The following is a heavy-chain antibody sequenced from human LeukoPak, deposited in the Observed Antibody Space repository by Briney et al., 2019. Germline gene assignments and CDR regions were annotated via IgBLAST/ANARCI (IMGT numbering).Heavy chain of an antibody. CDR1: GGSFSGYY. D-gene: IGHD6-13*01. V-gene: IGHV4-34*01. CDR3: ARRRQAAGEFYFDY. Sequence: SETLSLTCAVYGGSFSGYYWSWIRQPPGKGLEWIGEIYHSGSTNYNPSLKSRVTISVDKSKNQFSLKLSSVTAADTAVYYCARRRQAAGEFYFDYWGQGTLVTVSS. J-gene: IGHJ4*02. CDR2: IYHSGST.